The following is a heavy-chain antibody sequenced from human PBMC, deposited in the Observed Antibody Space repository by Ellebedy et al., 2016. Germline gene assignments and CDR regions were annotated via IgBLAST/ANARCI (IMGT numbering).Heavy chain of an antibody. CDR1: GFTFSSYW. D-gene: IGHD2-15*01. CDR2: IKQDGSEK. Sequence: GESLKISXAASGFTFSSYWMSWVRQALGKGLEWVANIKQDGSEKYYVDSVKGRFTISRDNAKNSLYLQMNSLRAEDTAVYYCARDQSSGGNWGQGTLVTVSS. V-gene: IGHV3-7*01. J-gene: IGHJ4*02. CDR3: ARDQSSGGN.